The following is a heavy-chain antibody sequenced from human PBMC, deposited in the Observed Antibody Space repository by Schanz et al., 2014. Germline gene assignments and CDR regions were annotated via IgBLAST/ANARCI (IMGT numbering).Heavy chain of an antibody. V-gene: IGHV3-23*01. J-gene: IGHJ4*02. D-gene: IGHD3-10*01. CDR3: AKYRGYYRVSWSYRELEY. CDR2: IGVDGTTT. CDR1: GFAFSSYG. Sequence: EVQLLESGGGLVQPGGSLRLSCLASGFAFSSYGMNWLRQAPGKGLEWVSVIGVDGTTTYYADSVKGRFTISRDNSKNTLYLQMNSLRPEDTAVYSCAKYRGYYRVSWSYRELEYWGQGTLVTVSS.